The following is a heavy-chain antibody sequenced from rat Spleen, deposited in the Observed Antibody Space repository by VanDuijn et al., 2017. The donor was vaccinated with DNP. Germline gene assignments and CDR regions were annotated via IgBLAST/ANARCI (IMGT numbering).Heavy chain of an antibody. V-gene: IGHV5S11*01. D-gene: IGHD1-10*01. Sequence: EVQLVASGGGLVQPGRSLKLSCEDSGFTFSNYDMAWVRQAPKKGLEWVAAISSSGGSTYYRDSVKGRFTISRDNAKSTLYLQMDSLRSEETATYYCARQGQLGFAYWGQGTLVTVSS. J-gene: IGHJ3*01. CDR3: ARQGQLGFAY. CDR1: GFTFSNYD. CDR2: ISSSGGST.